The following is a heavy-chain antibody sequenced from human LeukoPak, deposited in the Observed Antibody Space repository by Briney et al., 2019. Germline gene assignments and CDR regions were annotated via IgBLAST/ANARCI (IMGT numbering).Heavy chain of an antibody. J-gene: IGHJ5*02. CDR3: AKGAGGFSYYNWFDP. CDR1: GGSISSSSYY. V-gene: IGHV4-39*07. Sequence: SETLSLTCTVSGGSISSSSYYWGWIRQPPGKGLEWIGSIYYSGSTYYNPSLKSRVTISLDTSKNQFSLKLASVTAADTAVYYCAKGAGGFSYYNWFDPWGQGTLVTVSS. D-gene: IGHD5-18*01. CDR2: IYYSGST.